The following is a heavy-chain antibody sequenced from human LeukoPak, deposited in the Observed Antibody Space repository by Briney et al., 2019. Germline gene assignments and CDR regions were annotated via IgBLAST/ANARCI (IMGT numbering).Heavy chain of an antibody. Sequence: SVKVSCKASGGTFSSYAITWVRQAPGQGLEWMGRIIPIFGTENYAQKFQGRVTITTDESTSTAYMELSTLRSDDTAVYYCARERPPGDSSNWFLEGYFDIWGQGTLVTVSS. CDR2: IIPIFGTE. CDR1: GGTFSSYA. J-gene: IGHJ4*02. V-gene: IGHV1-69*05. D-gene: IGHD6-13*01. CDR3: ARERPPGDSSNWFLEGYFDI.